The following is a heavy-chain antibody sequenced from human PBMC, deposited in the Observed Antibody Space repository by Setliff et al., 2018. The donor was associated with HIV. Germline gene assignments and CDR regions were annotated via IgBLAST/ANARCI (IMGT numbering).Heavy chain of an antibody. CDR1: GGSFSEYY. D-gene: IGHD2-2*02. Sequence: SETLSLTCAVYGGSFSEYYWSWVRQPPGKGLEWLGEISHSGTTNYNPSLKSRLTISVDRSKNQFSLKLSSVTAADTAVYYCARVPSIETILFDSWGQGTLVTVSS. CDR3: ARVPSIETILFDS. V-gene: IGHV4-34*01. CDR2: ISHSGTT. J-gene: IGHJ4*02.